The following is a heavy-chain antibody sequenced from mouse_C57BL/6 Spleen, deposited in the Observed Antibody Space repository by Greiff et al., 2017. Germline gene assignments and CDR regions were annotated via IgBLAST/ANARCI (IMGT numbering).Heavy chain of an antibody. D-gene: IGHD4-1*01. Sequence: EVQLQQSGPELVKPGASVKISCKASGYTFTDYYMNWVKQSHGKSLEWIGDINPNNGGTSYNQKFKGKATLTVDKSSSPAYMELRSLTSEDSAVYYCAREEGTGSWFAYWGQGTLVTVSA. CDR1: GYTFTDYY. J-gene: IGHJ3*01. V-gene: IGHV1-26*01. CDR3: AREEGTGSWFAY. CDR2: INPNNGGT.